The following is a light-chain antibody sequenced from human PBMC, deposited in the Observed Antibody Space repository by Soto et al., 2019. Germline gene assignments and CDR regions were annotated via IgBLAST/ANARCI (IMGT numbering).Light chain of an antibody. Sequence: DIQMTQPPSSLYASVGDRATITCRASQSISSYLNWYQQKPVKAPKLLIYAASSLQSGVPSRFSGSGSGTDFTLTISSLQPEDFATCYCQQSYITPLTFGGRTKVDIK. J-gene: IGKJ4*01. CDR3: QQSYITPLT. CDR1: QSISSY. V-gene: IGKV1-39*01. CDR2: AAS.